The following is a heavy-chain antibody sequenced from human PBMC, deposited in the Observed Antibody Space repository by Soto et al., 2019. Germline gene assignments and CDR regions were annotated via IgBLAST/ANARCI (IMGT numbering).Heavy chain of an antibody. V-gene: IGHV4-59*01. Sequence: SETLSLTWPVSGGSISSYYLSWIRQPTGKGLEWIGYIYYSGSTNYNPSLKSRVTISVDTSKNQFSLKLSSVTAADTAVYYCAIGRKEINYDFWSGYYTAFDIWGQGTMVTVS. CDR1: GGSISSYY. CDR3: AIGRKEINYDFWSGYYTAFDI. J-gene: IGHJ3*02. D-gene: IGHD3-3*01. CDR2: IYYSGST.